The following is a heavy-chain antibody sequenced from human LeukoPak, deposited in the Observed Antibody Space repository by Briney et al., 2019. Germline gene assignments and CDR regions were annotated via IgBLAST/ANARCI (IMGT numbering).Heavy chain of an antibody. J-gene: IGHJ4*02. Sequence: GRSLRLSCAASGFTFDDYAMHWGRHAPGKGLEWGSGISWNSGSIGYADSVKGRFTISRDNAKNSLYLQMNSLRAEDTALYYCARGYDFDYWGQGTLVTVSS. CDR2: ISWNSGSI. CDR3: ARGYDFDY. V-gene: IGHV3-9*01. D-gene: IGHD1-1*01. CDR1: GFTFDDYA.